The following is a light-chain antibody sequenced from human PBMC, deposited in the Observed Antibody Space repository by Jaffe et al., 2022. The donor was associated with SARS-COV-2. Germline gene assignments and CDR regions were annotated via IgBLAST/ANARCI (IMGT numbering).Light chain of an antibody. V-gene: IGLV3-27*01. Sequence: SYELTQPSSVSVSPGQTARITCSGDVLSKKYVRWLQQKPGQAPVVVIYNDRTRPSGIPARFFGYSSGTTVTLTISGAQVEDEADYYCCSAADNSLVFGDGTKVTVL. J-gene: IGLJ3*02. CDR2: NDR. CDR1: VLSKKY. CDR3: CSAADNSLV.